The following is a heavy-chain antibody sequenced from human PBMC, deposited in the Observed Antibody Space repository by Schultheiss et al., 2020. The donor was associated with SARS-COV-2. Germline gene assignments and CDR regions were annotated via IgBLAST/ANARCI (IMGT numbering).Heavy chain of an antibody. CDR2: IYYSGSA. Sequence: SETLSLTCTVSGGSISSGGYYWSWIRQHPGKGLEWIGYIYYSGSANYNPSLKSRVTISVDTSKNQFSLKLSSVTAADTAVYYCVQSVTTFENAFDIWGQGTMVTVSS. J-gene: IGHJ3*02. CDR3: VQSVTTFENAFDI. CDR1: GGSISSGGYY. D-gene: IGHD4-17*01. V-gene: IGHV4-61*08.